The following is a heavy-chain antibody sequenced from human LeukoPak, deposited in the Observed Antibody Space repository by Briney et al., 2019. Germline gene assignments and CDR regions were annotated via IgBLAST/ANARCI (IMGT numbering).Heavy chain of an antibody. V-gene: IGHV4-31*03. CDR3: ARVTAYCGGDCSRYFDY. D-gene: IGHD2-21*02. CDR1: GGSISSGGYY. J-gene: IGHJ4*02. Sequence: SETLSLTCTVSGGSISSGGYYWSWIRQHPGTGLEWIGYIYYSGSTYYNPSLKSRVTISVDTSKNQFSLKLSSVTAADTAVYYCARVTAYCGGDCSRYFDYWGQGTLVTVSS. CDR2: IYYSGST.